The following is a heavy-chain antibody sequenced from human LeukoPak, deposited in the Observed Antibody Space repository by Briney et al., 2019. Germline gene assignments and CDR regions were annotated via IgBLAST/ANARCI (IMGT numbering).Heavy chain of an antibody. J-gene: IGHJ5*02. CDR2: MRPNSGNT. D-gene: IGHD1-1*01. V-gene: IGHV1-8*01. Sequence: ASVTVSCKSSGYTFTSYDINWVRQATGQGLEWMGWMRPNSGNTGYAQKFQGRVTMTRNTSISTAYMELSSLRSEDTAVYYCARGMFKGRYFLNWFDPWGQGTLVTVSS. CDR1: GYTFTSYD. CDR3: ARGMFKGRYFLNWFDP.